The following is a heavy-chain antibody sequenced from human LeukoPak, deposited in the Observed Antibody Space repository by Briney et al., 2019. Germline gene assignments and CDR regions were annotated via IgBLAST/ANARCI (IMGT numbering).Heavy chain of an antibody. CDR2: ISGSGTI. CDR3: ARVGWLGNYYYYYMDV. J-gene: IGHJ6*03. CDR1: GGSINSY. V-gene: IGHV4-4*07. Sequence: PSETLSLTCTVSGGSINSYWSWIRQPAGKGLEWIGRISGSGTITYNPALQSRLSISIDTSKNQFSLKLSSVTAADTAVYYCARVGWLGNYYYYYMDVWGKGTTVTVSS. D-gene: IGHD6-19*01.